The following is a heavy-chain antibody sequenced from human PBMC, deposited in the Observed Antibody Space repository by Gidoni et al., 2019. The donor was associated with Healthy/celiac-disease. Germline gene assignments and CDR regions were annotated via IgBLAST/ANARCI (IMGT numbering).Heavy chain of an antibody. J-gene: IGHJ4*02. V-gene: IGHV4-38-2*02. CDR2: IYHSGST. CDR1: GYSISSGYY. Sequence: QVQLQESGPGLVKPSETLSLTCTVSGYSISSGYYWGWIRQPPGKGLEWIGSIYHSGSTYYNPSLKSRVTISVDTSKNQFSLKLSSVTAADTAVYYCARVPARSGSYGYWGQGTLVTVSS. D-gene: IGHD1-26*01. CDR3: ARVPARSGSYGY.